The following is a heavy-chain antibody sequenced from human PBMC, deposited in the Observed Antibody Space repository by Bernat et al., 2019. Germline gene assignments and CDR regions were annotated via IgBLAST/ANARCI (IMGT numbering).Heavy chain of an antibody. Sequence: EVQLVESGGGLVQPGGSLRLSCAASGFTFSNYWMHWVRQAPGKGLVWVSRINSDGSSSNYADSVKGRFTISRDNAKNTLYLQMNSLRVEDMAVYYCVRGCSGGSCYSVYWGQGTLVTVSS. J-gene: IGHJ4*02. CDR3: VRGCSGGSCYSVY. CDR2: INSDGSSS. CDR1: GFTFSNYW. D-gene: IGHD2-15*01. V-gene: IGHV3-74*01.